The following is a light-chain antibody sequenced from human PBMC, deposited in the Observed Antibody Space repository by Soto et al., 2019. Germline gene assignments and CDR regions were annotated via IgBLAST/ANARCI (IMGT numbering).Light chain of an antibody. CDR1: QSISSY. J-gene: IGKJ4*01. V-gene: IGKV1-39*01. CDR2: AAS. CDR3: QQSYSTPPKLT. Sequence: DIQMTQSPSSLSASVGDRVTITCRASQSISSYLNWYQQKPGKAPKLLIYAASSLQSGVTTRFSGSGSGTDVTLTISSLQPEDFATYDCQQSYSTPPKLTFGGGTKVEIK.